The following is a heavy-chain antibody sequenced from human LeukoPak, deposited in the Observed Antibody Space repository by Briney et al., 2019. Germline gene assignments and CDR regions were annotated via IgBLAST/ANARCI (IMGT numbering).Heavy chain of an antibody. CDR1: GGTFSSYA. J-gene: IGHJ6*02. D-gene: IGHD6-13*01. V-gene: IGHV1-69*01. CDR3: AVTGYSSNWYYYGMDV. Sequence: SVKVSCKASGGTFSSYAISWVRQAPGQGLEWMGGIIPIFGTANYAQKFQGRVAITADESTSTAYMELSSLRSEDTAVYYCAVTGYSSNWYYYGMDVWGQGTTVTVSS. CDR2: IIPIFGTA.